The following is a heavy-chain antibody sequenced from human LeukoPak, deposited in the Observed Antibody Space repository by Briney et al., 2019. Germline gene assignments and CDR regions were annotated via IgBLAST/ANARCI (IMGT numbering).Heavy chain of an antibody. CDR2: ISSSSSYI. CDR3: ARAPPITGTSQDYYYGMDV. J-gene: IGHJ6*02. D-gene: IGHD1-20*01. V-gene: IGHV3-21*01. Sequence: GGSLRLSCAASGFTFSSYSMNWVRQAPGKGLEWVSSISSSSSYIYYADSVKGRFTISRDNAKNSLYLQMNSLRAEDTAVYYCARAPPITGTSQDYYYGMDVWGQGTTVTVSS. CDR1: GFTFSSYS.